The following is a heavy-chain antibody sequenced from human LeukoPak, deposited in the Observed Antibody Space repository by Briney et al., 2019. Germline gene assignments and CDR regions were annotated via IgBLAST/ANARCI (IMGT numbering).Heavy chain of an antibody. CDR1: GYTFTGYY. J-gene: IGHJ4*02. D-gene: IGHD6-6*01. V-gene: IGHV1-2*02. Sequence: ASVKVSCKASGYTFTGYYMHWVRQAPGQGLGWMGWINPNSGGTNYAQKFQGRVTMTRDTSISTAYMELSRLRSDDTAVYYCARDGDLYSSTSFDYWGQGTLVTVSS. CDR3: ARDGDLYSSTSFDY. CDR2: INPNSGGT.